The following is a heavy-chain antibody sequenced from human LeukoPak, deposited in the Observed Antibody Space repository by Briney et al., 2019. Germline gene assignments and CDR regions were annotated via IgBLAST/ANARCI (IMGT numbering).Heavy chain of an antibody. CDR2: IRYDGSNK. Sequence: GGSLRLSCAASGFTFSSYGMHWVRQAPGKGLEWVAFIRYDGSNKYYADSVKGRFTISRDNSKNTLYLQMNSLRAEDTAVYYCAKGFEYSSSSAYWGQGTLVTVSS. CDR3: AKGFEYSSSSAY. D-gene: IGHD6-6*01. V-gene: IGHV3-30*02. CDR1: GFTFSSYG. J-gene: IGHJ4*02.